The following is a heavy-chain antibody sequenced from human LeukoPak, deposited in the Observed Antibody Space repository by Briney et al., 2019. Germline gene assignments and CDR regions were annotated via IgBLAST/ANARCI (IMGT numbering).Heavy chain of an antibody. D-gene: IGHD6-13*01. J-gene: IGHJ4*02. CDR3: ARARIAAAGTGDY. Sequence: SVKVSCKASGGTFSSYAISWVRQAPGQGLEWMGRIIPILGIANYAQKFQGRVTITADKSTSTAYMELSSLRSEDTAVYYCARARIAAAGTGDYWGQGTLVTVSS. CDR1: GGTFSSYA. V-gene: IGHV1-69*04. CDR2: IIPILGIA.